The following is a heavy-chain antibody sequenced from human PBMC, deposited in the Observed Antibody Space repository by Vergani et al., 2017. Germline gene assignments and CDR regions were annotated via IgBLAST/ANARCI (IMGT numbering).Heavy chain of an antibody. CDR2: IYYSGST. V-gene: IGHV4-59*01. CDR3: ARDKVGQQLKAFDI. J-gene: IGHJ3*02. Sequence: QVQLQESGPGLVKPSETLSLTCTVSGGSISSYYWSWIRQPPGKGLEWIGYIYYSGSTNYNPSLKSRVTISVDTSKNQFSLKLSSVTAADTAVYYCARDKVGQQLKAFDIWGQGTMVTVSS. CDR1: GGSISSYY. D-gene: IGHD6-13*01.